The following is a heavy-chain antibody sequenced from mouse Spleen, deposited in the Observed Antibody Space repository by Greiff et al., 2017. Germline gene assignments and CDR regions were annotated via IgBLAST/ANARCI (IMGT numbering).Heavy chain of an antibody. CDR1: GYTFTDYA. D-gene: IGHD1-1*01. CDR2: ISTYYGDT. V-gene: IGHV1S137*01. Sequence: VKLMESGAELVRPGVSVKISCKGSGYTFTDYAMHWVKQSHAKSLEWIGVISTYYGDTSYNQKFKGKAKLTAVTSASTAYMELSSLTNEDSAVYYCTSGYYDGSSLYAMDYWGQGTSVTVSS. J-gene: IGHJ4*01. CDR3: TSGYYDGSSLYAMDY.